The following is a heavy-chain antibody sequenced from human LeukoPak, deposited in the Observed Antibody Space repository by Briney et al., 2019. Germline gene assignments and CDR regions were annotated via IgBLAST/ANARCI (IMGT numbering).Heavy chain of an antibody. Sequence: ASVKVSCKASGYTFTSYGISWVRQAPGQGLEWMGWIGAYNGNTNYAQKLQGRVTMTTDTSTSTAYMELRSLRSDDTAVYYCARDWRGYSYGNFDYWGQGTLVTVSS. D-gene: IGHD5-18*01. CDR1: GYTFTSYG. J-gene: IGHJ4*02. V-gene: IGHV1-18*04. CDR2: IGAYNGNT. CDR3: ARDWRGYSYGNFDY.